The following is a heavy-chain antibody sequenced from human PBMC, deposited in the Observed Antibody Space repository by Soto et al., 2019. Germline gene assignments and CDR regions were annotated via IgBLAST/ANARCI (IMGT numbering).Heavy chain of an antibody. J-gene: IGHJ5*02. D-gene: IGHD2-15*01. CDR1: GGTSRSLS. CDR2: ITPLFGIP. V-gene: IGHV1-69*17. CDR3: ARDTHSAGGWFDT. Sequence: QVQLVQSGAEVKKPGSSVKVSCKASGGTSRSLSITWVRQAPGQGLERMGGITPLFGIPNYPQKCQGRLTITADKSTGTAYLELSSLRSEDTAVYYCARDTHSAGGWFDTWGRGTLVTVSS.